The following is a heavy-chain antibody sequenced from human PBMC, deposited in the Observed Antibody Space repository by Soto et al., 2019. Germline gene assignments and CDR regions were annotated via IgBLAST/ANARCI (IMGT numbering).Heavy chain of an antibody. V-gene: IGHV4-59*01. Sequence: ETLSLTCTVSGGSISSYYWSWIRQPPGKGLEWIGYIYYSGSTNYNPSLKSRVTISVDTSKNQFSLKLSSVTAADTAVYYCARGTVITFGGVTEFDYWGQGTLVTVSS. CDR3: ARGTVITFGGVTEFDY. J-gene: IGHJ4*02. CDR1: GGSISSYY. D-gene: IGHD3-16*01. CDR2: IYYSGST.